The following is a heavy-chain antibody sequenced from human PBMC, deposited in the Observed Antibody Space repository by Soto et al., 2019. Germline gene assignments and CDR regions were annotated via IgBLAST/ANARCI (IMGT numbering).Heavy chain of an antibody. CDR3: ARISGLDAFWSGYQFGY. CDR1: GGSISSGGYY. J-gene: IGHJ4*02. V-gene: IGHV4-31*03. Sequence: QVQLQESGPGLVKPSQTLSLTCTVSGGSISSGGYYWSWIRQHPGKGLEWIGYIYYSGSTYYNPSLSSRVTISVVTSKNQFSLRLSSVSAADTAVYYCARISGLDAFWSGYQFGYWGQGSLVTVSS. CDR2: IYYSGST. D-gene: IGHD3-3*01.